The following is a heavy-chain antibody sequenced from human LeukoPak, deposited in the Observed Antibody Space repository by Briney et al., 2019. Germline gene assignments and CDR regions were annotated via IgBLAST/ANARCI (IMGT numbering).Heavy chain of an antibody. D-gene: IGHD5-18*01. CDR2: ISGSGDGP. J-gene: IGHJ4*02. V-gene: IGHV3-23*01. CDR3: ARRGYSYGTMDQ. Sequence: GGSLRLSCTASGFIFSSYGMSWVRQGPGKGLEWVSGISGSGDGPNYAHSVRGRFAISRDNSKNTIYLQLDGLRVEDTALYYCARRGYSYGTMDQWGLGTLVTVSS. CDR1: GFIFSSYG.